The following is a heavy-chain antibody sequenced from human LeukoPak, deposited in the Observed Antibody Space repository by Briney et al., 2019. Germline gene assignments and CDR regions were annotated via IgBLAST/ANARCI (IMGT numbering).Heavy chain of an antibody. CDR2: ISISGTTI. CDR1: GFTFTDFY. J-gene: IGHJ4*02. D-gene: IGHD4-17*01. Sequence: GSLRLSCAASGFTFTDFYMSWIRQAPGKGLEWVSYISISGTTIYYADSVKGRFTFSRDNAKNSLYLQMNSLRAEDTAVYYCARTGRLQYGDYVAFDYWGQGTLVTVSS. V-gene: IGHV3-11*01. CDR3: ARTGRLQYGDYVAFDY.